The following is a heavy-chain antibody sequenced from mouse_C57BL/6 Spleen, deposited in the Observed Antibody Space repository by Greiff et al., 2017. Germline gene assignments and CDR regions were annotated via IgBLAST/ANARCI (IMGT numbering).Heavy chain of an antibody. V-gene: IGHV1-55*01. CDR1: GYTFTSYW. CDR2: IYPGSGST. D-gene: IGHD2-2*01. Sequence: VQLQQPGAELVKPGASVKMSCKASGYTFTSYWITWVKQRPGQGLEWIGDIYPGSGSTNYNEKFKSKATLTVDTSSSTAYMQLSSLTSEDSAVYYCARSTMVTPYAMDYWGQGTSVTVSS. J-gene: IGHJ4*01. CDR3: ARSTMVTPYAMDY.